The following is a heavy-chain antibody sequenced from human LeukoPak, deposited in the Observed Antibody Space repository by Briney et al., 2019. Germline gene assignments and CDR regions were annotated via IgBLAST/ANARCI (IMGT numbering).Heavy chain of an antibody. CDR1: GYSISSGYY. CDR2: IYHSGST. Sequence: ETLSLTCTVSGYSISSGYYWGWIRQPPGKGLEWIGSIYHSGSTYYNPSLKSRVTISVDTSKNQFSLKLSSVTAADTAVYYCARQVGISWAYYYGSGPYYFDYWGQGTLVTVSS. D-gene: IGHD3-10*01. CDR3: ARQVGISWAYYYGSGPYYFDY. V-gene: IGHV4-38-2*02. J-gene: IGHJ4*02.